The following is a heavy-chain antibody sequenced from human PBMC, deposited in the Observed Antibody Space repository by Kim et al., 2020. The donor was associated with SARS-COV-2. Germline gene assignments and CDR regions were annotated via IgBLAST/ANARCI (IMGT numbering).Heavy chain of an antibody. J-gene: IGHJ2*01. V-gene: IGHV3-74*01. CDR3: ARDQSWNFDL. CDR2: T. Sequence: TNHADSVKGRFTISRDNAKNTVYLQMNGRRVDDTAMYYCARDQSWNFDLWGRGTQVTVSS.